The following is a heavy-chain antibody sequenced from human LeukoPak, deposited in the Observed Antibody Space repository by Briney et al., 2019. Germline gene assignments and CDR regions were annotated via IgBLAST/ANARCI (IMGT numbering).Heavy chain of an antibody. CDR3: LTIVETTFDAFDI. J-gene: IGHJ3*02. V-gene: IGHV3-74*01. D-gene: IGHD2/OR15-2a*01. Sequence: GGSLRLSCAASGFTFSKYWLHWLRQAPGKGLVWVSRINPDDKSASYADSVKGRFAIARDDARKTLYLQMNSLRAEDTAVYYCLTIVETTFDAFDIWGQGTMVTVSS. CDR1: GFTFSKYW. CDR2: INPDDKSA.